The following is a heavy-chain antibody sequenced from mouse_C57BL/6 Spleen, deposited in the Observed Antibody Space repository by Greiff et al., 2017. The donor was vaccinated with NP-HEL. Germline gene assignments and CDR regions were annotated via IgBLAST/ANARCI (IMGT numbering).Heavy chain of an antibody. CDR2: IDPSDSYT. D-gene: IGHD2-5*01. CDR3: ARGGVSNYGFAY. CDR1: GYTFTSYW. Sequence: QVQLQQPGAELVMPGASVKLSCKASGYTFTSYWMHWVKQRPGQGLEWIGEIDPSDSYTNYNQKFKGKSTLTVDKSSSTAYMQLSSLTSEDSACYYCARGGVSNYGFAYWGQGTLVTVSA. J-gene: IGHJ3*01. V-gene: IGHV1-69*01.